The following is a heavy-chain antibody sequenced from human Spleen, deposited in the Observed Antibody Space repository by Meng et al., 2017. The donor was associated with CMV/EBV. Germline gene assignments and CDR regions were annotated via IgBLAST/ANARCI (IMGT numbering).Heavy chain of an antibody. Sequence: GESLKISCAASGFTFSNYAMSWVRQAPGKGLEWVSSISSTSTYKYYADSVKGRFTISRDNSKNSLYLEMNSLTPEDTAFYYCASEDASGWNWGQGTLVTVSS. J-gene: IGHJ4*02. CDR3: ASEDASGWN. D-gene: IGHD6-19*01. CDR1: GFTFSNYA. CDR2: ISSTSTYK. V-gene: IGHV3-21*04.